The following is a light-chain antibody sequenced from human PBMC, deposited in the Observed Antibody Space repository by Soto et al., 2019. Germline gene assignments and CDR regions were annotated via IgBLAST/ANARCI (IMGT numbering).Light chain of an antibody. V-gene: IGLV1-51*01. CDR3: GGWGINLRAVV. CDR1: KSNNGSNY. J-gene: IGLJ3*02. CDR2: DIN. Sequence: QSVLTQPPSVSAAPGQTVTIACSGTKSNNGSNYISWYQQLPGTSPKLVIYDINKRPSGIADCFSGSKSGTSAALGITGLTTEDEAYYFCGGWGINLRAVVFGGGTKLTV.